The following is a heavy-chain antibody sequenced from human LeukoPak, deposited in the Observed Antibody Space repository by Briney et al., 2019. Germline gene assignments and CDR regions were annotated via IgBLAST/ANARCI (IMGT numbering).Heavy chain of an antibody. CDR2: ISAYNGNT. Sequence: ASVKVSYKASGYTFTSYGISWVRQAPGQGLEWMGWISAYNGNTNYAQKLQGRVTMTTDTSTSTAYMELRSLRSDDTAVYYCARVDIVVVPAAKGPYYYYGMDVWGQGTTVTVSS. J-gene: IGHJ6*02. V-gene: IGHV1-18*01. CDR1: GYTFTSYG. CDR3: ARVDIVVVPAAKGPYYYYGMDV. D-gene: IGHD2-2*03.